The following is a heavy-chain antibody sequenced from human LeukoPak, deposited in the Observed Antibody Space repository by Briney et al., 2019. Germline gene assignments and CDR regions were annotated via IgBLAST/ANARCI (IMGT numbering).Heavy chain of an antibody. Sequence: SETLSLTCTVSGGSISSYYWSWIRQPPGKGLEWIGYIYYSGSTNYNPSLKSRVTISVDTSKNQFSLKLSSVTAADTAVYYCARSRADYGDYPSFDYWGQRTLVTVSS. CDR1: GGSISSYY. V-gene: IGHV4-59*01. D-gene: IGHD4-17*01. CDR2: IYYSGST. J-gene: IGHJ4*02. CDR3: ARSRADYGDYPSFDY.